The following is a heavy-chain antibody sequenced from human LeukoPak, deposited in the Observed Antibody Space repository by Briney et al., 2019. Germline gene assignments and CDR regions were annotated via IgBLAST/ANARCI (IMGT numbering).Heavy chain of an antibody. CDR3: ARGLLDGSAY. D-gene: IGHD3-10*01. J-gene: IGHJ4*02. CDR2: IYTSGST. Sequence: SETLSLTCTVSGGSISSGSYYWSWIRQPAGKGLEWIGRIYTSGSTNYNPSLKSRVTISVDTSKNQFSLKLSSVTAADTAVYYCARGLLDGSAYWGQGNLVTVSS. CDR1: GGSISSGSYY. V-gene: IGHV4-61*02.